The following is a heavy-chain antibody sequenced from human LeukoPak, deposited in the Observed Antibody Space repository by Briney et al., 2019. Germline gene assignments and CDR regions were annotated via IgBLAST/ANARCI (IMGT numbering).Heavy chain of an antibody. D-gene: IGHD3-10*01. CDR1: GYTFTGYY. J-gene: IGHJ5*02. CDR2: INPNSGGT. CDR3: ARDGSPYGSGSYYWFDP. V-gene: IGHV1-2*02. Sequence: ASVKVSCKASGYTFTGYYMHWVRQAPGQGLEWMGWINPNSGGTNYAQKFQGRVTMTTDTSTSTAYMELRSLRSDDTAVYYCARDGSPYGSGSYYWFDPWGQGTLVTVSS.